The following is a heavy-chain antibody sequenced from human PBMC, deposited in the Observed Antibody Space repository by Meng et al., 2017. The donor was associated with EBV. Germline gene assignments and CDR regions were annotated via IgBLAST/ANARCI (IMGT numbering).Heavy chain of an antibody. CDR3: ARDRTSNRFDY. CDR2: ISSNSIDI. J-gene: IGHJ4*02. D-gene: IGHD2-8*01. CDR1: GFTLRSYS. Sequence: EVEVEEAGGGLVKPWASLRPSCAASGFTLRSYSMNWVRLAPGKGLEWVSSISSNSIDIYYADLVKGRFTISRDNAKNSLFLQMNSLRAEDTAVYYCARDRTSNRFDYWGQGTLVTVSS. V-gene: IGHV3-21*01.